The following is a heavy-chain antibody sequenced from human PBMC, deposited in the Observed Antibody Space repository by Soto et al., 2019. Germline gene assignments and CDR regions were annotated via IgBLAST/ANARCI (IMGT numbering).Heavy chain of an antibody. Sequence: PGGSLRLSCAASGFTFSRFSMNWVRQAPGKGLEWVSSISSTTNYIYYGDSMKGRFTISRDNAKNSLYLEMNSLRAEDTAVYYCARESEDLTSNFDYWGQGTLVTVSS. CDR3: ARESEDLTSNFDY. CDR2: ISSTTNYI. V-gene: IGHV3-21*06. CDR1: GFTFSRFS. J-gene: IGHJ4*02.